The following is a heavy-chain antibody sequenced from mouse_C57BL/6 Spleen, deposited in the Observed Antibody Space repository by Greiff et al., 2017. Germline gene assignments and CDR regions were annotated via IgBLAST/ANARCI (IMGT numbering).Heavy chain of an antibody. CDR3: ARGNWVPDY. D-gene: IGHD4-1*01. CDR2: ISYDGSN. CDR1: GYSITSGYY. Sequence: DVQLQESGPGLVKPSQSLSLTCSVTGYSITSGYYWNWIRQFPGNKLEWMGYISYDGSNNYNPSLKNRISITRDTSKNQFFLKLNSVTTEDTATYYCARGNWVPDYWGQGTTLTVSS. J-gene: IGHJ2*01. V-gene: IGHV3-6*01.